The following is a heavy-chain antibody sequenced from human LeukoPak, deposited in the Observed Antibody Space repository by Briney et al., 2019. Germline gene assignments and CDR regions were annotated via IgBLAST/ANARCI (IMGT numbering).Heavy chain of an antibody. CDR3: ARGGVITMIDI. D-gene: IGHD3-22*01. CDR1: GGSFSGYY. Sequence: SETLSLTCAVYGGSFSGYYWSWIRQPPGKGLEWIGEINHSGSTNYNPSLKSRVTISVDTSKNQFSLKLSSVTAADTAVYYCARGGVITMIDIWGQGTMVTVSS. J-gene: IGHJ3*02. CDR2: INHSGST. V-gene: IGHV4-34*01.